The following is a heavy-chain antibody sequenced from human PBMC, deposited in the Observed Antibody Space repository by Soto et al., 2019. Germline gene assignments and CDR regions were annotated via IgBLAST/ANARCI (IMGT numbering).Heavy chain of an antibody. V-gene: IGHV3-30-3*01. D-gene: IGHD3-9*01. J-gene: IGHJ4*02. CDR1: GFIFSGYA. CDR3: AKETNAYEINF. Sequence: QVQLVESGGGVVQPGRSLRLSCAASGFIFSGYAMHWVRQAPGKGLEWVAVISYDGNTQYYADSEKGRFTVSRDNSTNMLYVQMNNLRDEDTAMYYCAKETNAYEINFWGQGTLVTVSS. CDR2: ISYDGNTQ.